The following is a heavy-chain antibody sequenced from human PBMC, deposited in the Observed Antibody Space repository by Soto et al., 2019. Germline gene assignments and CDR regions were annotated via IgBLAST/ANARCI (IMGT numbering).Heavy chain of an antibody. CDR3: AGHYSNYVFYYYGMDV. CDR2: IIPIFGTA. CDR1: GGTFSSYA. J-gene: IGHJ6*02. Sequence: ASVKVSCKASGGTFSSYAISWVRQAPGQGLEWMGGIIPIFGTANYAQKFQGRVTITADKSTSTAYMELSSLRSEDTAVYYCAGHYSNYVFYYYGMDVWGQGTTVTVSS. V-gene: IGHV1-69*06. D-gene: IGHD4-4*01.